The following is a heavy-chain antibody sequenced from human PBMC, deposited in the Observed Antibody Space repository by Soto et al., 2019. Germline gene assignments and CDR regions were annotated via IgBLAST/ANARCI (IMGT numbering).Heavy chain of an antibody. CDR1: VFPFSSYF. Sequence: GVCLNLSFAASVFPFSSYFMNCVRQAPGKGLEWVAVISYYGTNEYYEDSVKGRFTISRDNSKNTLYLQMNSLRIEDTAVYFCAKEDPSGRYSLDYWGQGSQVTVSS. D-gene: IGHD1-26*01. V-gene: IGHV3-30*18. J-gene: IGHJ4*02. CDR3: AKEDPSGRYSLDY. CDR2: ISYYGTNE.